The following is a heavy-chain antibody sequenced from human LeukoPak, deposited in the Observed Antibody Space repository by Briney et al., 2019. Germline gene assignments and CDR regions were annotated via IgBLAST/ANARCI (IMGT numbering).Heavy chain of an antibody. CDR2: IKQDGSEK. J-gene: IGHJ4*02. CDR1: GFTFSSYW. D-gene: IGHD6-13*01. Sequence: GGSLRLSCAASGFTFSSYWMSWVRQARGKGLEWVANIKQDGSEKHSKNSLSLQMNSLRVEDTAVYYCARPIATGIDPFDCWGQGTLVAVST. V-gene: IGHV3-7*01. CDR3: ARPIATGIDPFDC.